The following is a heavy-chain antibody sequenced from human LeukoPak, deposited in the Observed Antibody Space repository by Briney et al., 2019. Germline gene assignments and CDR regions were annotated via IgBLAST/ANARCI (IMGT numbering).Heavy chain of an antibody. CDR2: IRYDGSNK. Sequence: PGGSLRLSRAASGFTFSSYGMHWVRQAPGKGLEWVAFIRYDGSNKYYADSVKGRFTISRDNSKNTLYLQMNSLRAEDTAVYYCARDPDDYDRPAGDPWGQGTLVTVSS. D-gene: IGHD3-16*01. V-gene: IGHV3-30*02. CDR3: ARDPDDYDRPAGDP. J-gene: IGHJ5*02. CDR1: GFTFSSYG.